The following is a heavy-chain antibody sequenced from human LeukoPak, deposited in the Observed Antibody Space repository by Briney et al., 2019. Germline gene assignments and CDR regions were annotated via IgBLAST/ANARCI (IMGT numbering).Heavy chain of an antibody. CDR2: IHYSGTT. D-gene: IGHD2-2*01. J-gene: IGHJ5*02. CDR1: GGSISYYY. CDR3: ARGRGPAAREPYNWFDP. Sequence: SETLSLTCTVSGGSISYYYWSWIRQPPGKGLEWIGYIHYSGTTYYNPSLKSRVTISVDTSRNQFSLKLSSVTAADTAVYYCARGRGPAAREPYNWFDPWGQGTLVTVSS. V-gene: IGHV4-59*12.